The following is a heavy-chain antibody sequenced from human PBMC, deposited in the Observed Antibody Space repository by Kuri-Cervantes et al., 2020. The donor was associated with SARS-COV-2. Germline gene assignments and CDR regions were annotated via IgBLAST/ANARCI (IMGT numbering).Heavy chain of an antibody. D-gene: IGHD3-3*01. J-gene: IGHJ4*02. CDR2: IGTAGDT. CDR1: GYTFSSYD. CDR3: ARHGDISGFLEWLGPPIYFDY. V-gene: IGHV3-13*03. Sequence: GGSLRLSCAACGYTFSSYDMHWVRQATGKGPEWVSAIGTAGDTYYPGSVKGQFTISRENAKNSLYLQMNSLRAGDTAVYYCARHGDISGFLEWLGPPIYFDYWGQGTLVTVSS.